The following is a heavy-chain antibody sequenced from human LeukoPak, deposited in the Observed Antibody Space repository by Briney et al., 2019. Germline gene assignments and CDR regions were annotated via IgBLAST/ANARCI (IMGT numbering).Heavy chain of an antibody. J-gene: IGHJ4*02. CDR2: INTSGRT. CDR1: GGSIGSYY. V-gene: IGHV4-4*08. D-gene: IGHD3-3*01. Sequence: PSETLSLTCTVSGGSIGSYYWSWIRQPPGKGLEWIVRINTSGRTNYNPSLKSRVTISIDTSKGQFSLKLSSVTAADTAVYYCARTIDPYSFDFWGQGTLVTVSS. CDR3: ARTIDPYSFDF.